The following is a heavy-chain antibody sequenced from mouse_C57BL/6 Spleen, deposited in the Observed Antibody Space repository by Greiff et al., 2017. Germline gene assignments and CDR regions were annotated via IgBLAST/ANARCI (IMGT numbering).Heavy chain of an antibody. CDR3: ARSGPYWYFDV. V-gene: IGHV5-17*01. D-gene: IGHD1-3*01. CDR1: GFTFSDYG. Sequence: DVKLVESGGGLVKPGGSLKLSCAASGFTFSDYGMHWVRQAPGKGLEWVAYISSGSSTIYYADTVKGRFTISRDNAKNTLFLQMTSLRSEDTAMYYCARSGPYWYFDVWGTGTTVTVSS. J-gene: IGHJ1*03. CDR2: ISSGSSTI.